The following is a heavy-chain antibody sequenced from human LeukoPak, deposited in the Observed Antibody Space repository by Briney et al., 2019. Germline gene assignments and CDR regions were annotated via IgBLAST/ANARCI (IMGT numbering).Heavy chain of an antibody. Sequence: GGSLRLSCAASGFSFSSYGMLWVRQAPGKGLDWVAIIWNDGSNKYYADSVKGRFTISRDNSKNTLYLQMNSLRAEDTAVYYCARDYRITMVRGVMDYWGQGTLVTVSS. D-gene: IGHD3-10*01. CDR1: GFSFSSYG. J-gene: IGHJ4*02. CDR2: IWNDGSNK. CDR3: ARDYRITMVRGVMDY. V-gene: IGHV3-33*01.